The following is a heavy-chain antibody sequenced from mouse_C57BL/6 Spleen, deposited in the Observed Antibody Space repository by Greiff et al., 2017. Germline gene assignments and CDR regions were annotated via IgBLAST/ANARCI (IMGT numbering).Heavy chain of an antibody. CDR2: IDPSDSET. J-gene: IGHJ3*01. CDR3: ARYYGSSSPCAD. Sequence: QVQLQQPGAALVRPGSSVKLSCKASGYTFTSYWMHWVKQRPIQGLEWIGNIDPSDSETHYNQTFKDKATLTVDKSSSTAYMQLSSLTSEDSAVYYCARYYGSSSPCADWGQGTLVTVSA. D-gene: IGHD1-1*01. CDR1: GYTFTSYW. V-gene: IGHV1-52*01.